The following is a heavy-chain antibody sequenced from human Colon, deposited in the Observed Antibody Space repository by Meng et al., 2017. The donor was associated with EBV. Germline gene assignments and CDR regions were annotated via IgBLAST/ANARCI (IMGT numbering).Heavy chain of an antibody. J-gene: IGHJ5*02. CDR1: GFTFGDHF. Sequence: EVQLVESXGGLVQPGGSLRLSCATSGFTFGDHFIDWVRQAPGKGLEWVGRTRNKPESYSTQYAASVKGRFTISRDDSKDSVYLQMNSLKTEDTAVYYCALRALPFTLGQGTLGTVSS. V-gene: IGHV3-72*01. CDR2: TRNKPESYST. CDR3: ALRALPFT.